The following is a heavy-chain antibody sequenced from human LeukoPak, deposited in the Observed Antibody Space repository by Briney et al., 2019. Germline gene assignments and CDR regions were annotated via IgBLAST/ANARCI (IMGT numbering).Heavy chain of an antibody. CDR3: ARTRLASNWFDP. CDR1: GFTFSSYG. D-gene: IGHD6-19*01. V-gene: IGHV3-33*01. J-gene: IGHJ5*02. Sequence: GGSLRLSCAASGFTFSSYGMHWVRQAPGKGLEWVAVIWYDGSNKYYADSVKGRFTISRDNSKNTLYLQMNSLRAEDTAVYYCARTRLASNWFDPWGQGTLVTVSS. CDR2: IWYDGSNK.